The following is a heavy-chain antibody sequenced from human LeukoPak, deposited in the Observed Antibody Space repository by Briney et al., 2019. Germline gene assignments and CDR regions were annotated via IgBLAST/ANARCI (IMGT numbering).Heavy chain of an antibody. Sequence: GGSLRLSCAASGFTFSGSAMHWVRQASGKGLEWVGRIRSKANSYATAYAASVKGRFTISRDDSKNTAYLQMNSLKTEDTAVYYCTRRGPATAIDYWGQGTLVTVSS. CDR1: GFTFSGSA. CDR3: TRRGPATAIDY. CDR2: IRSKANSYAT. J-gene: IGHJ4*02. V-gene: IGHV3-73*01.